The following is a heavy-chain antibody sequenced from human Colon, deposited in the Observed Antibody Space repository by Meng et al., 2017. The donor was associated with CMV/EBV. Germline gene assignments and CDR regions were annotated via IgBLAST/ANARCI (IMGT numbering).Heavy chain of an antibody. CDR1: GFTFSGYG. CDR3: ARWNGLEPTAYYDN. J-gene: IGHJ4*02. V-gene: IGHV3-33*01. Sequence: ASGFTFSGYGMHWVRQTPGKGLEWVAVVAFDGSYKDYAVSVQGRFTVSRDNSKNMLYLQMDSLRDDDTGVYYCARWNGLEPTAYYDNWGQGTLVTVSS. CDR2: VAFDGSYK. D-gene: IGHD1-1*01.